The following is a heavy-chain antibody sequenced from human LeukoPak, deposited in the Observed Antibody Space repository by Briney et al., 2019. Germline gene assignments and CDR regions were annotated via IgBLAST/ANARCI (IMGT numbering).Heavy chain of an antibody. Sequence: PGGSLRLSCAASGFTFSNYAMNWVRQAPGKGLEWVSAISGNAHDTYYADSVKGRFTISRDNSRNTLYLQMNSLRAEDTAVYYCAKDSILKWFGSLGEGYFDPWGQGTLVTVSS. CDR3: AKDSILKWFGSLGEGYFDP. CDR1: GFTFSNYA. D-gene: IGHD3-10*01. V-gene: IGHV3-23*01. J-gene: IGHJ5*02. CDR2: ISGNAHDT.